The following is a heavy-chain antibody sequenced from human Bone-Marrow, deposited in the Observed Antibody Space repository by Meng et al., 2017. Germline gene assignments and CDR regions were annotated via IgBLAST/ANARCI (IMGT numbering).Heavy chain of an antibody. V-gene: IGHV3-7*01. Sequence: GESLKTPCAASGFTFYEYWMTWVRQAPGKGLEWVANIKADGTESFYADAVKGRFTIYRDNAKKSVYLQMHNLSVDDTAVYYCARDPTRRFDHWGQGTLVTVSS. J-gene: IGHJ4*02. CDR1: GFTFYEYW. CDR3: ARDPTRRFDH. CDR2: IKADGTES.